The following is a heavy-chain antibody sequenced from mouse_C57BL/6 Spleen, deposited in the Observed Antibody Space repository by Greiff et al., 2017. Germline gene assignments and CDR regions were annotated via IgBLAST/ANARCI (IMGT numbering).Heavy chain of an antibody. CDR2: INPNNGGT. CDR1: GYTFTDYN. D-gene: IGHD3-2*02. V-gene: IGHV1-22*01. CDR3: ARSSSSVMYYLDY. Sequence: VQLQQSGPELVKPGASVKMSCTASGYTFTDYNMHWVKQSHGKSLEWIGYINPNNGGTSYDQKFKGQATFTVNKSSSTAYLELHSLTSEDSAVDYCARSSSSVMYYLDYWGQGTTLTVSS. J-gene: IGHJ2*01.